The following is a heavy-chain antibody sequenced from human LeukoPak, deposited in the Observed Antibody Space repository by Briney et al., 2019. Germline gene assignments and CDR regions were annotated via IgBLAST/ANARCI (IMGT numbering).Heavy chain of an antibody. CDR2: ITGDGGGT. CDR3: AKETSFGNFVTIGC. CDR1: GFTFRNYV. V-gene: IGHV3-23*01. J-gene: IGHJ4*02. Sequence: GGSLRLSCAASGFTFRNYVMSWVRQTPEKGLEWVSAITGDGGGTNHADSVKGRFTIFRDNSKNTLYLQMNSLRAEDTAVYYCAKETSFGNFVTIGCWGQGALVTVSS. D-gene: IGHD3-16*01.